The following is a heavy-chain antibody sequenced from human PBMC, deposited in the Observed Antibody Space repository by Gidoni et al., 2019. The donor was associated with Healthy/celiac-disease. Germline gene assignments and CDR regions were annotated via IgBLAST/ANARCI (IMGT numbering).Heavy chain of an antibody. CDR2: IYYSGST. D-gene: IGHD2-15*01. CDR3: ARERGGSWADYYYYYGMDV. J-gene: IGHJ6*02. CDR1: GGSISSYY. Sequence: QVQLQESGPGLVKPSETLSLPCTVSGGSISSYYWGWIRQPPGKGLEWIGYIYYSGSTNYNPSLKSRVTISVDTSKNQFSLKLSSVTAADTAVYYCARERGGSWADYYYYYGMDVWGQGTTVTVSS. V-gene: IGHV4-59*01.